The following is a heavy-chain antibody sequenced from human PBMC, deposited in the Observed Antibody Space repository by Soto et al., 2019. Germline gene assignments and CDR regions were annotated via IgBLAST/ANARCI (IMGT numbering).Heavy chain of an antibody. J-gene: IGHJ4*02. CDR2: VSGYNGNT. CDR3: ARDEGSHGFDS. CDR1: GYTFTNYG. D-gene: IGHD6-19*01. V-gene: IGHV1-18*04. Sequence: QVQLVQSGAEVKEPGASVRVSCKASGYTFTNYGISWVRQAPGQGLEWMGWVSGYNGNTNYAQKLRGRVTMTTDTSTSTAYMELRTLRSDDTAVFYCARDEGSHGFDSWGQGTLVTVSS.